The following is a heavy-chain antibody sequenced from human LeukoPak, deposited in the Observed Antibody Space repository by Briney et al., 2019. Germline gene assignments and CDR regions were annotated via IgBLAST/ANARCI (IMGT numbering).Heavy chain of an antibody. J-gene: IGHJ4*02. Sequence: PGGSLRLSCAASGFTLSSYWVSWVRQAPGKGLEWVANIKQDGSEKYYADSVKGRFTISRDNAKNSLYLQMNSLRAEDTAVYYCARGRGASDFWGQGTLVTVSS. CDR1: GFTLSSYW. D-gene: IGHD5-12*01. CDR2: IKQDGSEK. CDR3: ARGRGASDF. V-gene: IGHV3-7*05.